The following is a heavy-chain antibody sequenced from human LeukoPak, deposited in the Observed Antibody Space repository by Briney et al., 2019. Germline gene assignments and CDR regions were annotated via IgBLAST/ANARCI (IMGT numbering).Heavy chain of an antibody. CDR3: ARGLGDYYYYMDV. J-gene: IGHJ6*03. D-gene: IGHD4-11*01. CDR2: IYYSGRT. CDR1: GGSFGDYY. V-gene: IGHV4-59*01. Sequence: SETLSLTCTVSGGSFGDYYWSWIRQPPGKELEWIGYIYYSGRTNYNPSLKSRVTISVDTSKNQFSLKLSSVTAADTAVYYCARGLGDYYYYMDVWGKGTTVTISS.